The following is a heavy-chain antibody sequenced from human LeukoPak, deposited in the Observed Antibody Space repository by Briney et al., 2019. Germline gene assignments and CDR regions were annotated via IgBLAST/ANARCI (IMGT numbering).Heavy chain of an antibody. CDR3: ARGGPWRFDP. J-gene: IGHJ5*02. CDR1: GGSFSGYY. Sequence: PSETLSLTCAVYGGSFSGYYWSWIRQPPGKGLEWIGEINHSGGTNYNPSLKSRVTISVDTSKNQFSLKLSSVTAADTAVYYCARGGPWRFDPWGQGTLVTVSS. D-gene: IGHD5-12*01. CDR2: INHSGGT. V-gene: IGHV4-34*01.